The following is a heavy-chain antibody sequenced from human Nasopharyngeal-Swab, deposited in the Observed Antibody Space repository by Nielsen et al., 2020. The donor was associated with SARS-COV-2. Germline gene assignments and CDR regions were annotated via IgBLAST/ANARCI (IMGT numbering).Heavy chain of an antibody. CDR3: ARAHYGMDV. V-gene: IGHV1-46*01. CDR2: INPSGGRT. Sequence: WVRQAPGQGLEWMGIINPSGGRTSYAQKFQGRVTMTRDTSTSTVYMELSSLRSEDTAVYYCARAHYGMDVWGQGTTVTVSS. J-gene: IGHJ6*02.